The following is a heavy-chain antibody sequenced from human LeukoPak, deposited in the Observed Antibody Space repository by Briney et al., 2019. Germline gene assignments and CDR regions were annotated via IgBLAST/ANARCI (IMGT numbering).Heavy chain of an antibody. D-gene: IGHD2-2*01. CDR1: GFTFSDYY. Sequence: GGSLRLSCAASGFTFSDYYMSWIRQAPGKGLEWVSYISSSGSTIYCADSVKGRFTISRDNAKNTLYLQMNSLRVDDTAIYYCARDWYHAIDYWGQGTLVTVSS. J-gene: IGHJ4*02. V-gene: IGHV3-11*04. CDR2: ISSSGSTI. CDR3: ARDWYHAIDY.